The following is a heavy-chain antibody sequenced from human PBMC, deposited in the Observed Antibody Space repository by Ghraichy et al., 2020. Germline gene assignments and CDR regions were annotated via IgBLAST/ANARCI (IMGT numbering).Heavy chain of an antibody. Sequence: SCAASGFTFSSYWMSWVRQAPGKGLEWVANIKQDGSAKYYVDYLKGRFTITGDNAKNSLYLQMNSLRVEDTAVYYCARAVVVTASPQYYYYYSMDLWVKGTRVAVSS. CDR3: ARAVVVTASPQYYYYYSMDL. V-gene: IGHV3-7*03. CDR2: IKQDGSAK. D-gene: IGHD2-21*02. CDR1: GFTFSSYW. J-gene: IGHJ6*03.